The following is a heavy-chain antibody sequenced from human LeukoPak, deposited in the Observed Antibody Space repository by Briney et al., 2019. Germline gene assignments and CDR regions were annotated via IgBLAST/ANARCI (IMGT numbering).Heavy chain of an antibody. CDR1: GGTFSSYA. CDR2: IIPTFGTA. D-gene: IGHD6-13*01. Sequence: SVKVSCKASGGTFSSYAISWVRQAPGQGLEWMGGIIPTFGTANYAQKFQGRVTITTDESTSTAYMELSSLRSEDTAVYYCARGPAAYYYYYYMDVWGKGTTVTVSS. CDR3: ARGPAAYYYYYYMDV. V-gene: IGHV1-69*05. J-gene: IGHJ6*03.